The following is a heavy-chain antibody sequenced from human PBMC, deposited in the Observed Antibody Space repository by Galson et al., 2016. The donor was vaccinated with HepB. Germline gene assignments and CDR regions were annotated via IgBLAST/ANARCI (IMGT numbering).Heavy chain of an antibody. CDR3: ARDRGTWDGSGELIDI. CDR2: TYYRSKWYN. V-gene: IGHV6-1*01. D-gene: IGHD3-10*01. Sequence: CAISGDSVSSNGAAWNWIRQSPSRGLEWLGRTYYRSKWYNKYAVSVQGRITINPDTSKNQFSLQLNSVTPEDTAVYYCARDRGTWDGSGELIDIWAKGQWSPSLQ. CDR1: GDSVSSNGAA. J-gene: IGHJ3*02.